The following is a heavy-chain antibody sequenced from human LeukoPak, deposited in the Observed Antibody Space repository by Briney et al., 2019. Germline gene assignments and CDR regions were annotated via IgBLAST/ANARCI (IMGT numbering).Heavy chain of an antibody. Sequence: SVKVSCKASGGTFSSYAISWVRQAPGQGLEWMGGIIPIFGTANYAQKFQGRVTITADESTSTAYMELSSLRSEDTAVYYCARDPHAYYDILTGWAVHAFDIWGQGTMVTVSS. CDR2: IIPIFGTA. V-gene: IGHV1-69*13. D-gene: IGHD3-9*01. J-gene: IGHJ3*02. CDR1: GGTFSSYA. CDR3: ARDPHAYYDILTGWAVHAFDI.